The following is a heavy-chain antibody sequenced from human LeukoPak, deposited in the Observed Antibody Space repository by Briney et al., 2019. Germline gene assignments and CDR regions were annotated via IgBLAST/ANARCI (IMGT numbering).Heavy chain of an antibody. J-gene: IGHJ6*02. CDR3: ARDRRLPLTPPWYSYYGMDV. Sequence: PGGSLRLSCAASGFTVSSNYKSWVRQAPGKGLEWVSVNYSGGSTYYADSVKGRFTISRDNSKNTLYLQMSSLRAEDTAVYYCARDRRLPLTPPWYSYYGMDVWGQGTTVTVSS. CDR2: NYSGGST. D-gene: IGHD5-18*01. CDR1: GFTVSSNY. V-gene: IGHV3-53*01.